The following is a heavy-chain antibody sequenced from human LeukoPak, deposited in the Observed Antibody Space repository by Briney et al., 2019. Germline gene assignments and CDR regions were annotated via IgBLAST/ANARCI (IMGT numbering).Heavy chain of an antibody. D-gene: IGHD2-21*02. CDR3: ARGPPPTYCGGDCYSSDEP. CDR1: GGSISSGDYY. Sequence: KPSETLSLTCIVSGGSISSGDYYWSWIRQPPGKGLEWIGYIYYSGSTYYNSSLKSRVTISVDTSKNQFSLKLSSVTAADTAVYYCARGPPPTYCGGDCYSSDEPWGQGTLVTVSS. J-gene: IGHJ5*02. V-gene: IGHV4-30-4*01. CDR2: IYYSGST.